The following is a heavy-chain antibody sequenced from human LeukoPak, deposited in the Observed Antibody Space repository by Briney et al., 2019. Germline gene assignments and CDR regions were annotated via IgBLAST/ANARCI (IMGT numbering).Heavy chain of an antibody. CDR3: ARGEVVAAKNFDY. CDR2: ISYDGSNK. CDR1: GFTFSSYA. J-gene: IGHJ4*02. V-gene: IGHV3-30*04. Sequence: PGRSLRLSCAASGFTFSSYAMHWVRQAPGKGLEWVAVISYDGSNKYYADSVKGRFTIPRDNSKNTLYLQMNSLRAEDTAVYYCARGEVVAAKNFDYWGQGTLVTVSS. D-gene: IGHD2-15*01.